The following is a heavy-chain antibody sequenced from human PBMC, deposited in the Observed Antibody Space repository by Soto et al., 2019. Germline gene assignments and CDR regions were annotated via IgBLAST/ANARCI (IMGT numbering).Heavy chain of an antibody. D-gene: IGHD3-22*01. Sequence: GGSLRLACAASGLTFSSYAMSWVRQAPGKGLEWVSAISGSGGSTYYADSVKGRFTISRDNAKNSLFLQMNSLRGEDTAVYYCARSGLALPYSASHWFDPWGHGTLVTVCS. CDR2: ISGSGGST. J-gene: IGHJ5*02. V-gene: IGHV3-23*01. CDR3: ARSGLALPYSASHWFDP. CDR1: GLTFSSYA.